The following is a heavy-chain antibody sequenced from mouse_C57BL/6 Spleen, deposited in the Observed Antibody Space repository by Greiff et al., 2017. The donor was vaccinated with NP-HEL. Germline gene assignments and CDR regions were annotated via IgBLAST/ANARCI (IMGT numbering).Heavy chain of an antibody. D-gene: IGHD3-3*01. CDR2: IYPGGGYT. CDR3: ARGGQGYWYFDV. J-gene: IGHJ1*03. Sequence: QVQLKESGAELVRPGTSVKMSCKASGYTFTNYWIGWAKQRPGHGLEWIGDIYPGGGYTNYNEKFKGKATLTADKSSSTAYMQFSTLTSEDSAISYCARGGQGYWYFDVWGTGTTVTVSS. CDR1: GYTFTNYW. V-gene: IGHV1-63*01.